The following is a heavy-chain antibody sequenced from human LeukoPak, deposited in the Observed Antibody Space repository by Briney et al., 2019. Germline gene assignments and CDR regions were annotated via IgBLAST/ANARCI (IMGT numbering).Heavy chain of an antibody. J-gene: IGHJ4*02. CDR2: INHSGST. V-gene: IGHV4-34*01. D-gene: IGHD6-19*01. CDR3: ARHHSSGWYVGYFDY. Sequence: SETLSLTCAVYGGSFSGYYWSWIRQPPGKGLEWIGEINHSGSTNYNPSLKSRVTISVDTSKNQFSLKLSSVTAADTAVYYCARHHSSGWYVGYFDYWGQGTLVTVSS. CDR1: GGSFSGYY.